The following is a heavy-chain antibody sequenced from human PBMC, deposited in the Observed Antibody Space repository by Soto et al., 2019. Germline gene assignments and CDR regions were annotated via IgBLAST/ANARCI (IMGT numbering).Heavy chain of an antibody. D-gene: IGHD3-3*01. Sequence: EVKLLESGGGLAQPGGSLSLSCVGSGFTFDSYAISWVRQAPGERLQWIAAISGSADGTDYAHSVRGRFTISRDNAKKAVHLQMGSLRVEDTAVYFCAKDTVGGYSFWSGYYSDGLDVWGQGTLVTVS. CDR3: AKDTVGGYSFWSGYYSDGLDV. J-gene: IGHJ3*01. CDR1: GFTFDSYA. CDR2: ISGSADGT. V-gene: IGHV3-23*01.